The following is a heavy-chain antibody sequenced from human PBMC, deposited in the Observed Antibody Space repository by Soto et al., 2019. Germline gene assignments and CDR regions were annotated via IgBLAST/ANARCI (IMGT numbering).Heavy chain of an antibody. CDR1: GGSISSYY. CDR2: IYYSGST. D-gene: IGHD4-17*01. J-gene: IGHJ4*02. CDR3: AREYGDYPYYFDY. V-gene: IGHV4-59*01. Sequence: PSETLSLTCTVSGGSISSYYWSWIRQPPGKGLEWIGYIYYSGSTNYNPSLKSRVTISVDTSKNQFSLKLSSVTAADTAVYYCAREYGDYPYYFDYWGQGTLVTVSS.